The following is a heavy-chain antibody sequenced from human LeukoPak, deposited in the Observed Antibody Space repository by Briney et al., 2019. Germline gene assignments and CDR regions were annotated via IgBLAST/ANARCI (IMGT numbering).Heavy chain of an antibody. Sequence: ASVTVSFKASGSTFTSYDINWVRQATGQGLGWMGWMNPKSGNTGYAQKLQGRVTMTRNTSISTAYMELSSLRSEDTAVYYCARGDKLARLYYYYYYMDVWGKGTTVTVSS. D-gene: IGHD6-6*01. CDR1: GSTFTSYD. CDR3: ARGDKLARLYYYYYYMDV. V-gene: IGHV1-8*01. CDR2: MNPKSGNT. J-gene: IGHJ6*03.